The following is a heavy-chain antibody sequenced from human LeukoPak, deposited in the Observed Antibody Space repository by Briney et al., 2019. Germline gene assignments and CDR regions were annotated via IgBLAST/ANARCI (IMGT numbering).Heavy chain of an antibody. CDR1: GGSLSDYD. CDR2: ISDRGGA. J-gene: IGHJ4*02. V-gene: IGHV4-59*08. Sequence: SETLSLTCSVSGGSLSDYDWSWLRQPPGKEPEWLGNISDRGGATYNPSLKSRVTMSVDTSKTHFSLELNSVTAADTAVYYCARLPSHWGQGTLVTVSS. CDR3: ARLPSH.